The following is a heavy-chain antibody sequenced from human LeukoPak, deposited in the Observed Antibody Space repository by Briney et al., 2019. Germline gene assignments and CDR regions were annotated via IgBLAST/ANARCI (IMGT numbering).Heavy chain of an antibody. J-gene: IGHJ4*02. CDR3: AKDQGYSYGYVSY. CDR1: GFTFSSYA. D-gene: IGHD5-18*01. Sequence: PGGSLRLSCAASGFTFSSYAMSWVRQAPGKGLEWVSAISGSGGSTYYAGSVKGRFTISRDNSKNTLYLQMNSLRPEDTAVYYCAKDQGYSYGYVSYWGQGTLVTVSS. V-gene: IGHV3-23*01. CDR2: ISGSGGST.